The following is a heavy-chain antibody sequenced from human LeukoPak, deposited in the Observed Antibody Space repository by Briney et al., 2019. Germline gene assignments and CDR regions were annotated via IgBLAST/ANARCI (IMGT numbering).Heavy chain of an antibody. CDR1: GFTVSSNY. CDR3: ARWSTDFWSGYYMGYFDY. J-gene: IGHJ4*02. V-gene: IGHV3-66*02. D-gene: IGHD3-3*01. Sequence: PGGSQTLSCRASGFTVSSNYMSGVRQATGKGLEWVSVIYSGGSTYYADSVKGRFTISRDNSKNTLCLQMNSLRAEDTAVYYCARWSTDFWSGYYMGYFDYWGQGTLVTVSS. CDR2: IYSGGST.